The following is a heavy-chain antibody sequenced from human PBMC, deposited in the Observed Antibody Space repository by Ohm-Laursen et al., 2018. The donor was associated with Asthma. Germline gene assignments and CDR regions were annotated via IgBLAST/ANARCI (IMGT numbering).Heavy chain of an antibody. CDR2: ISYDGSYQ. CDR3: AGAVEVTGV. CDR1: GFTFRNYD. V-gene: IGHV3-30*03. D-gene: IGHD3-9*01. Sequence: SLRLSCAASGFTFRNYDMHWVRQAPGKGLERVAAISYDGSYQYYADSVKARFTISRDNSKNTLSLQMDSLRVEDTAIYYCAGAVEVTGVGGQGTLVTASS. J-gene: IGHJ4*02.